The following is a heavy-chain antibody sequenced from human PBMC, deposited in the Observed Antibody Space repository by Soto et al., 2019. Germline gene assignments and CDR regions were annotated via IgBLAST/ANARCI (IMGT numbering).Heavy chain of an antibody. CDR3: AKAATYYDFWSGSYPWYYYGMDV. Sequence: GGSLRLSCAASGFTFSSYGMHWVRQAPGKGLEWVAVIWYDGSNKYYADSVKGRFTISRDNSKNTLYLQMNSLRAEDTAVYYCAKAATYYDFWSGSYPWYYYGMDVWGQGTTVTVSS. J-gene: IGHJ6*02. CDR1: GFTFSSYG. D-gene: IGHD3-3*01. V-gene: IGHV3-33*06. CDR2: IWYDGSNK.